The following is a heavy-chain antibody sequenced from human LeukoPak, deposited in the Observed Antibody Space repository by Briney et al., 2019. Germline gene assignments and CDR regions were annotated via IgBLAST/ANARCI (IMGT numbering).Heavy chain of an antibody. Sequence: SVKVSCKASGYTFTSYGISWVRQAPGQGLEWMRWVSAYNGNTNYAQKLQGRVTMTTDTSTSTAYMELRSLRSDDTAVYYCARVSQYSGSYSSEYWGQGTLVTVSS. J-gene: IGHJ4*02. V-gene: IGHV1-18*01. D-gene: IGHD1-26*01. CDR3: ARVSQYSGSYSSEY. CDR2: VSAYNGNT. CDR1: GYTFTSYG.